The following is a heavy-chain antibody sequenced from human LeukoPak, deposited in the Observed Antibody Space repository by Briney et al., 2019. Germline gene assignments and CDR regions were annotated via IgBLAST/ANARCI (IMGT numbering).Heavy chain of an antibody. J-gene: IGHJ2*01. CDR3: AKGTLDIVATGWYFDL. Sequence: RGGSLRLSCAASGFTFSSYAMNWVRQAPGEGRECVSAISRSGGSTYYADFVKGRFTTSRDNSKNTLYLQMNSLRAEDTAVYYCAKGTLDIVATGWYFDLWGRGTLVTVSS. CDR1: GFTFSSYA. CDR2: ISRSGGST. D-gene: IGHD5-12*01. V-gene: IGHV3-23*01.